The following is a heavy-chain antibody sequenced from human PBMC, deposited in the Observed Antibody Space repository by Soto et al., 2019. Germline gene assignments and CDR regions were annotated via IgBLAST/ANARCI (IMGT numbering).Heavy chain of an antibody. CDR2: SYYSGST. V-gene: IGHV4-39*01. Sequence: QLQLQESGPGLVKPSETLSLTCTVSGGSISSSSYYWGWIRQPPGKGLEWIGSSYYSGSTYYNPSLKSRVTISVDTSKNQFSLKLSSVTAADTAVYYCARHVRFTDIVVVVAATPPNWFDPWGQGTLVTVSS. CDR1: GGSISSSSYY. J-gene: IGHJ5*02. D-gene: IGHD2-15*01. CDR3: ARHVRFTDIVVVVAATPPNWFDP.